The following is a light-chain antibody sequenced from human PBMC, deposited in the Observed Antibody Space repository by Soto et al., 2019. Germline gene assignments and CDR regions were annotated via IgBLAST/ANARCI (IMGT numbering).Light chain of an antibody. J-gene: IGKJ3*01. CDR1: QGISSY. V-gene: IGKV1-9*01. CDR2: DAS. CDR3: QQLKSYPPG. Sequence: DIPLTQSPSFLSASVGDRVTITCRASQGISSYVAWYHQKPGKAPKLLIYDASTLQSGVPSRFSGSGSGTEFTLTISSLQPEDFATYYCQQLKSYPPGFGPGTKVDIK.